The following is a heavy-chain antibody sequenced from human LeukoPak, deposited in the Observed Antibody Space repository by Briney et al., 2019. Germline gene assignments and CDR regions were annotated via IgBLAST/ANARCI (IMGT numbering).Heavy chain of an antibody. D-gene: IGHD6-19*01. Sequence: SETLSLTCAVYGGSFSGYYWSWIRQPPGKGLEWIGEINHSGSTNYNPSLKSRVTISVDTSKNQFSLKLSSVTAADTAVYYCARGGGYSGWPFDHWGQGTLVTVSS. CDR3: ARGGGYSGWPFDH. CDR1: GGSFSGYY. CDR2: INHSGST. J-gene: IGHJ4*02. V-gene: IGHV4-34*01.